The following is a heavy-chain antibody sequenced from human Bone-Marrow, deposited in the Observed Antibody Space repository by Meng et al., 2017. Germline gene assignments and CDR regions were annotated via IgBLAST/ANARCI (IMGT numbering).Heavy chain of an antibody. CDR1: GGSISSSSYY. V-gene: IGHV4-39*07. Sequence: SETLSLTCTVSGGSISSSSYYWGWIRQPPGKGLEWIGSIYYSGSTYYNPSLKSRVTISVDTSKNQFSLKLSSVTVADTAVYYCARDRDCSGGSCYYYYGMDVWGQGTTVTVSS. CDR3: ARDRDCSGGSCYYYYGMDV. CDR2: IYYSGST. J-gene: IGHJ6*02. D-gene: IGHD2-15*01.